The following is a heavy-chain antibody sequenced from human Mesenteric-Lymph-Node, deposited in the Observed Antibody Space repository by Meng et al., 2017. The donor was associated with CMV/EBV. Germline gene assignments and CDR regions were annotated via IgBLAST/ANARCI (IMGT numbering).Heavy chain of an antibody. V-gene: IGHV4-61*01. CDR3: ARDLVGNWNFDY. CDR1: GGSISTSNYY. CDR2: IYYSGST. Sequence: SETLSLTCTVSGGSISTSNYYWVWIRQPPGKGLEWIGYIYYSGSTNYNPSLKSRVTISVDTSKNQFSLKLSSVTAADTAVYYCARDLVGNWNFDYWGQGTLVTVSS. J-gene: IGHJ4*02. D-gene: IGHD1-20*01.